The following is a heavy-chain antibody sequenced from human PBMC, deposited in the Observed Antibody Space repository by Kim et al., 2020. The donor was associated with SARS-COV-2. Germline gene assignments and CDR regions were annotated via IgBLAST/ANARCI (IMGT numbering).Heavy chain of an antibody. CDR3: ARRLSFYGMDV. CDR2: I. J-gene: IGHJ6*02. D-gene: IGHD2-8*01. Sequence: IYYADSVKGRFTISRDNGKNSLYLQMNSLTDEDTAVYYCARRLSFYGMDVWGQGTTVTVSS. V-gene: IGHV3-48*02.